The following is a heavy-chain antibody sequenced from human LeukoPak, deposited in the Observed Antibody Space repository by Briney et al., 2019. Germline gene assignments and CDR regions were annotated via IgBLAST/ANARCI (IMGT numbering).Heavy chain of an antibody. Sequence: ASVKVSCKVSGYTLTELSMHWVRQAPGKGLEWMGDFDPEDGETLYAQKFQGRVTMTGDTSTDTAYMELSSLRSEDTAVYYCATADASVVRGVISGMDVWGKGTTVTVSS. CDR2: FDPEDGET. J-gene: IGHJ6*04. CDR3: ATADASVVRGVISGMDV. V-gene: IGHV1-24*01. D-gene: IGHD3-10*01. CDR1: GYTLTELS.